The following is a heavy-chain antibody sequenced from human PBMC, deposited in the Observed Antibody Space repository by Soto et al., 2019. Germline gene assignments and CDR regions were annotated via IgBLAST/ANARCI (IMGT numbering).Heavy chain of an antibody. CDR1: GFTFSSYA. Sequence: GGSLRLSCAASGFTFSSYAMNWVRQAPGKGLEWVSVISGSGDSTYYADSVKGRFTISRDNSKNTLYLQMNSLRTEDTAVYYCAKDTVPVATPWFAPWGQGTLVTVSS. J-gene: IGHJ5*02. V-gene: IGHV3-23*01. CDR2: ISGSGDST. D-gene: IGHD2-2*01. CDR3: AKDTVPVATPWFAP.